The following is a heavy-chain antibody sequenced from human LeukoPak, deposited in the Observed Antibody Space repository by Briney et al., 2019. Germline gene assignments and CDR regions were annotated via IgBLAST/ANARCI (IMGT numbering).Heavy chain of an antibody. CDR3: ARWLRDGYNFDAFDI. CDR1: GGSIISRTYY. J-gene: IGHJ3*02. CDR2: IYYSGST. Sequence: PSETLSLTCTVSGGSIISRTYYWGWIRQPPGKGLEWIGSIYYSGSTYYNPSLKSRVTISVDTSKNQFSLKLSSVTAADTAVYYCARWLRDGYNFDAFDIWGQGTMVTVSS. D-gene: IGHD5-24*01. V-gene: IGHV4-39*01.